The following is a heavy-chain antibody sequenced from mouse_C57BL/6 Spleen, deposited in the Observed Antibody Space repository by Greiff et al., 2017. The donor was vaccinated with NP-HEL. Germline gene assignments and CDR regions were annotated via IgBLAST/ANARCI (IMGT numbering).Heavy chain of an antibody. CDR1: GFTFSDYG. V-gene: IGHV5-17*01. CDR2: ISSGSSTI. Sequence: EVKVVESGGGLVKPGGSLKLSCAASGFTFSDYGMHWVRQAPEKGLEWVAYISSGSSTIYYADTVKGRFTISRDNAKNTLFLQMTSLRSEDTAMYYCARRYYGNYFDYWGQSTTLTVSS. D-gene: IGHD2-1*01. J-gene: IGHJ2*01. CDR3: ARRYYGNYFDY.